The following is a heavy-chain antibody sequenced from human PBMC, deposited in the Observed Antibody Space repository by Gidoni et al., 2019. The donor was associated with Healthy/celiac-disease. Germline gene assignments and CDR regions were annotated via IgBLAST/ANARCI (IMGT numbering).Heavy chain of an antibody. D-gene: IGHD6-19*01. J-gene: IGHJ4*02. V-gene: IGHV3-21*01. Sequence: EVQLVESGGGLVKPGGSLRLSCAASGFTFSSYSMNWVRQAPGKGLGWVSSIRSSSSYIYYADSVKGRFTISRDNAKNSLYLQMNSLRAEDTAVYYCARARYSSGWYPKEGYFDYWGQGTLVTVSS. CDR1: GFTFSSYS. CDR2: IRSSSSYI. CDR3: ARARYSSGWYPKEGYFDY.